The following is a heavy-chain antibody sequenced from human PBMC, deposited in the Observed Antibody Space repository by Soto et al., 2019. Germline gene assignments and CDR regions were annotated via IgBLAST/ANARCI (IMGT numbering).Heavy chain of an antibody. D-gene: IGHD5-18*01. CDR3: ARDGGFSRGCDC. V-gene: IGHV1-18*04. Sequence: QVQLVQSGGEVKKPGASVNVSCKASGYTFTSYGICWVRQAPGQGLEWMGWVSSNNGNTEYAQKIQDRVTMTTDTSTNTAYMELRNLRSDDTAIYYGARDGGFSRGCDCWGQGTLLPVSS. CDR2: VSSNNGNT. CDR1: GYTFTSYG. J-gene: IGHJ4*02.